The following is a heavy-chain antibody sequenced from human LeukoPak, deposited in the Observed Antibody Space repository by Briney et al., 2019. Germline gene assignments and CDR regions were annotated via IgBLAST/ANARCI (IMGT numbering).Heavy chain of an antibody. Sequence: SGGSLRLSCAASGLTFNTYAMSWVRQAPGKGLQWVSTVSGSGAGTFYGDSVKGRFTISRDNSNNTLFLQMNSLSADDTAVYFCAKGPRAGLRYWYFGLWGRGSLVTVSS. CDR2: VSGSGAGT. J-gene: IGHJ2*01. V-gene: IGHV3-23*01. CDR3: AKGPRAGLRYWYFGL. CDR1: GLTFNTYA. D-gene: IGHD2-21*02.